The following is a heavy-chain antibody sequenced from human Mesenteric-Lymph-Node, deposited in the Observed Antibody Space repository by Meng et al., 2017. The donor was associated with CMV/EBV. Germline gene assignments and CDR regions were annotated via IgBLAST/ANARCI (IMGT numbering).Heavy chain of an antibody. V-gene: IGHV3-74*01. CDR2: INSDGSST. CDR1: GFTFSSYW. Sequence: GGSLRLSCAASGFTFSSYWMHWVRQAPGKGLLCVSRINSDGSSTSYADSVKGRFTISRDNAKNTLYLQMNSLRAEDTAVYYCASLSMVRGVIPSGDVWGQGTTVTVSS. J-gene: IGHJ6*02. CDR3: ASLSMVRGVIPSGDV. D-gene: IGHD3-10*01.